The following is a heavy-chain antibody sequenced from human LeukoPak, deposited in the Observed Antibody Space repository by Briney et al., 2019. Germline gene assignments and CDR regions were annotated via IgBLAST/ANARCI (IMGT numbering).Heavy chain of an antibody. Sequence: GGSLRLSCAASGFTFSSYAMHWVRQAPGKGPEWVAVISYDGSNKYYADSVKGRFTISRDNSKNTLYLQMNSLRAEDTAVYYCARVEYSSSSFDYWGQGTLVTVSS. CDR1: GFTFSSYA. CDR3: ARVEYSSSSFDY. CDR2: ISYDGSNK. J-gene: IGHJ4*02. D-gene: IGHD6-6*01. V-gene: IGHV3-30-3*01.